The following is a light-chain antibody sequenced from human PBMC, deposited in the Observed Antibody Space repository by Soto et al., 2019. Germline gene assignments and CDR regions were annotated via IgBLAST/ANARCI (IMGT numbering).Light chain of an antibody. V-gene: IGKV3-11*01. CDR3: HQRQSWPRT. CDR2: QTS. Sequence: EIVLTQSPATLSSFPGDRVTLSCRASQSINTRLAWCQHRPGQAPRLLIDQTSIRAAGIPARFSASGSGTDFTLTISDVQPEDFALYYCHQRQSWPRTFGQGTKVDI. J-gene: IGKJ1*01. CDR1: QSINTR.